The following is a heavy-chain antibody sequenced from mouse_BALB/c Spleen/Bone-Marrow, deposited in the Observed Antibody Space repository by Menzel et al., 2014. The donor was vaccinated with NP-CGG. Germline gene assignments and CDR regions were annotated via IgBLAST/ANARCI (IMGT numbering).Heavy chain of an antibody. D-gene: IGHD2-3*01. V-gene: IGHV1-22*01. CDR3: ARGRWYY. Sequence: EVKLVESGPELVKLGASVKISCKTSGYTFTDYTLHWVKQSHGKSLEWNGGVNPNIGGTSYNQKFKGKASLTVNKSSTTAYMELRSLTSEDSAVYYCARGRWYYWGQGTTLTVSS. J-gene: IGHJ2*01. CDR2: VNPNIGGT. CDR1: GYTFTDYT.